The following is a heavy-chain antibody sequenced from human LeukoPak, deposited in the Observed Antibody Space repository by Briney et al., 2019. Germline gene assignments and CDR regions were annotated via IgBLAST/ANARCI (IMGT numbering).Heavy chain of an antibody. D-gene: IGHD3-22*01. CDR3: ARGPGYDSSGYHLFDY. Sequence: GASVKVSCKASGYTFTSYDINWVRQATGQRLEWMGWMNPNSGNTGYAQKFQGRVTMTRNTSISTAYMELSSLRSEDTAVYYCARGPGYDSSGYHLFDYWGQGTLVTVSS. J-gene: IGHJ4*02. CDR2: MNPNSGNT. V-gene: IGHV1-8*01. CDR1: GYTFTSYD.